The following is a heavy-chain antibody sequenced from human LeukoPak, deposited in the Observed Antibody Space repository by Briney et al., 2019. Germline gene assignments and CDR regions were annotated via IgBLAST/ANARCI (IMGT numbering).Heavy chain of an antibody. V-gene: IGHV3-74*01. J-gene: IGHJ6*02. CDR3: ARDGVITFGGVIVRMDV. CDR2: IKSDGSST. D-gene: IGHD3-16*02. CDR1: GFTFTNYW. Sequence: PGGSLRLSCIASGFTFTNYWMHWVRQAPGKGLVWVSRIKSDGSSTSYADSVKGRFTISRDNAKNSLYLQMNSLRAEDTAVYYCARDGVITFGGVIVRMDVWGQGTTVTVSS.